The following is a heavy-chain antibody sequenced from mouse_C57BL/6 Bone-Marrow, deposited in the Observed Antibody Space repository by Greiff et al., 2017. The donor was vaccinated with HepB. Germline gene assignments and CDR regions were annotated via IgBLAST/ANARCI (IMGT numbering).Heavy chain of an antibody. CDR1: GYAFSSSW. CDR3: ARSRGYFYYYIYWYFDV. J-gene: IGHJ1*03. CDR2: IYPGDGDT. Sequence: QVQLQQSGPELVKPGASVKISCKASGYAFSSSWMNWVKQRPGKGLEWIGRIYPGDGDTNYNGKFKGKATLTADKSSSTAYMQLSSLTSEDSAVYFCARSRGYFYYYIYWYFDVWGTGTTVTVSS. D-gene: IGHD1-1*01. V-gene: IGHV1-82*01.